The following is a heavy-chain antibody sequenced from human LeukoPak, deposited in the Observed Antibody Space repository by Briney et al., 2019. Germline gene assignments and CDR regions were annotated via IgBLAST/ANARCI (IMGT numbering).Heavy chain of an antibody. CDR1: GGSISSYY. D-gene: IGHD1-26*01. CDR2: IYYSGST. CDR3: ARDRMVGATGWDYFDY. V-gene: IGHV4-59*01. J-gene: IGHJ4*02. Sequence: SETLSLTCTVSGGSISSYYWSWIRQPPGKGLEWIGYIYYSGSTNYNPSLKSRVTISVDTSKNQFSLKLSSVTAADTAVYYCARDRMVGATGWDYFDYWGQGTLVTVSS.